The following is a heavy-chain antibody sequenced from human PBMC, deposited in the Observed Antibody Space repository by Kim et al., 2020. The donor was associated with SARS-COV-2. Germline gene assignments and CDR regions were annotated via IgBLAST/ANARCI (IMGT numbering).Heavy chain of an antibody. D-gene: IGHD6-19*01. J-gene: IGHJ4*02. CDR3: AGSIAVAGTGLPDY. CDR1: GGSISSYY. CDR2: IYYSGST. V-gene: IGHV4-59*08. Sequence: SETLSLTCTVSGGSISSYYWSWIRQPPGKGLEWIGYIYYSGSTNYNPSLKSRVTISVDTSKNQFSLKLSSVTAADTAVYYCAGSIAVAGTGLPDYWGQGT.